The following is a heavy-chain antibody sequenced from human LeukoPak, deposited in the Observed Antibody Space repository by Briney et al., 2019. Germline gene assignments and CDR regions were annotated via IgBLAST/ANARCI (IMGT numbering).Heavy chain of an antibody. CDR2: IYSGGST. CDR3: ASNYYDSSTYWPDAFDI. J-gene: IGHJ3*02. Sequence: GGSLRLSCAASGFTVSSNYMSWVRQAPGKGLEWVSVIYSGGSTYYADSVKGRFTISRDNSKNTLYLQMNSLRPEDTAVYYCASNYYDSSTYWPDAFDIWGQGTMVTVSS. V-gene: IGHV3-53*01. D-gene: IGHD3-22*01. CDR1: GFTVSSNY.